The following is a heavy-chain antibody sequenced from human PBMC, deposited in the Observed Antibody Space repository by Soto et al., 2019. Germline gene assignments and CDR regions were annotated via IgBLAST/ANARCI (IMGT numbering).Heavy chain of an antibody. J-gene: IGHJ5*02. CDR2: IVPMFGTA. CDR3: ARDGDPQSAFWSGPLGGGRFDP. V-gene: IGHV1-69*12. CDR1: GGTFGNSA. D-gene: IGHD3-3*01. Sequence: QVQLVQSGAEVKKPGSSVNVSCKTSGGTFGNSAVTWVRQAPGQGLEWLGGIVPMFGTANYAQKFQGRVTITADESTLTAYRELNSLKTDATAVYYCARDGDPQSAFWSGPLGGGRFDPWGQGTMVTVSS.